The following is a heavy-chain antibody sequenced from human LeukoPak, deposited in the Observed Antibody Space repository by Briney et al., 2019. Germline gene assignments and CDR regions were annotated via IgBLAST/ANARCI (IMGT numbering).Heavy chain of an antibody. V-gene: IGHV1-69*13. J-gene: IGHJ4*02. D-gene: IGHD1-26*01. CDR1: GYTFTSHG. CDR3: ARERRGGSYFTEKRLDH. CDR2: IIPIFGTA. Sequence: SVKVSCKASGYTFTSHGITWVRQAPGQGLEWMGAIIPIFGTANYAQKFQGRVTITADESTGTAYMELSSLRSEDTAVYYCARERRGGSYFTEKRLDHWGQGTLVAVSS.